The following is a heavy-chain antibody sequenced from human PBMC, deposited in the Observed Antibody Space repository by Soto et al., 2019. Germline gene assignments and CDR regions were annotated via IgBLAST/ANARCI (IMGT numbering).Heavy chain of an antibody. CDR3: ARGITMIVVDPPYFDY. V-gene: IGHV4-59*01. CDR1: VGSISSYY. Sequence: SETLSLTCTVSVGSISSYYWSWIRQPPGKGLEWIGYIYYSGSTNYNPSLKSRVTISVDTSKNQFSLKLSSVTAADTAVYYCARGITMIVVDPPYFDYWGQGTLVTVSS. CDR2: IYYSGST. J-gene: IGHJ4*02. D-gene: IGHD3-22*01.